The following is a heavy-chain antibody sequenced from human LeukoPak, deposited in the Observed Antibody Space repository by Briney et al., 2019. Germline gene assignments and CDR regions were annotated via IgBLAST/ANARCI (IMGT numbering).Heavy chain of an antibody. J-gene: IGHJ4*02. CDR2: ISAYNGNT. V-gene: IGHV1-18*01. D-gene: IGHD4-17*01. CDR1: GYTFTSYG. CDR3: ARDDYAIDY. Sequence: AAVKVSCKAPGYTFTSYGISAVRPAPGQGVEWVGWISAYNGNTNYAQKLQGRVTMTTDTSTSTAYMELRSLRSDDTAVYYCARDDYAIDYWVQGTLVTVSS.